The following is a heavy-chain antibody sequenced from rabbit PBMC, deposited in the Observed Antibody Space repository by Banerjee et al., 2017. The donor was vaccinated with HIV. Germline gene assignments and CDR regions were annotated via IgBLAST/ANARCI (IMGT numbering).Heavy chain of an antibody. J-gene: IGHJ4*01. V-gene: IGHV1S40*01. CDR1: GFSFSSSND. D-gene: IGHD8-1*01. CDR3: ARQYADGSGTFNL. CDR2: INTISGDT. Sequence: QSLEESGGDLVKPGASLTLTCTASGFSFSSSNDMCWVRQAPGKGLEWIACINTISGDTVYATWAKGRFTITKTSSTTVTLQMTSLTAADTATYFGARQYADGSGTFNLWGPGTLVTVS.